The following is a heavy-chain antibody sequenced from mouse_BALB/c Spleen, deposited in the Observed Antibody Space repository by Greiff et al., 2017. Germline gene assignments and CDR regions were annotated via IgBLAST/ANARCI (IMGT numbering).Heavy chain of an antibody. V-gene: IGHV5-12-1*01. CDR2: ISSGGGST. J-gene: IGHJ4*01. CDR3: ARKVYYAMDY. D-gene: IGHD1-3*01. Sequence: DVKLVESGGGLVKPGGSLKLSCAASGFAFSSYDMSWVRQTPEKRLEWVAYISSGGGSTYYPDTVKGRFTISRDNAKNTLYLQMSSLKSEDTAMYYCARKVYYAMDYWGQGTSVTVSS. CDR1: GFAFSSYD.